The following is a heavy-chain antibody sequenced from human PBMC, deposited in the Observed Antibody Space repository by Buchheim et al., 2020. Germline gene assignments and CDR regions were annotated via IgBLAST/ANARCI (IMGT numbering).Heavy chain of an antibody. D-gene: IGHD3-3*01. CDR3: ARGKRITIFGKMDAFDI. J-gene: IGHJ3*02. V-gene: IGHV3-21*01. CDR1: GFTFSSYS. CDR2: ISSSSSYI. Sequence: EVQLVESGGGLVKPGGSLRLSCAASGFTFSSYSMNWVRQAPGKGLEWVSSISSSSSYIYYADSVKGLFTISRDNAKTSLYLQMNSLRAEDTAVYYCARGKRITIFGKMDAFDIWGQGT.